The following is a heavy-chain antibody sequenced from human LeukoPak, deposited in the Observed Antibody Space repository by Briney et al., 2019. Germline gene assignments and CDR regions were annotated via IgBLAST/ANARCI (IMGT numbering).Heavy chain of an antibody. CDR2: INHSGRT. V-gene: IGHV4-34*01. CDR1: GGSISSYY. J-gene: IGHJ5*02. Sequence: SETLSLTCTVSGGSISSYYWSWIRQPPGKGLEWIGEINHSGRTNYNPSLKSRVTISADTSKNQFSLELRSVTAADTAVYCCARAYYSTSWFPHWGQGALVTVSS. CDR3: ARAYYSTSWFPH. D-gene: IGHD3-10*01.